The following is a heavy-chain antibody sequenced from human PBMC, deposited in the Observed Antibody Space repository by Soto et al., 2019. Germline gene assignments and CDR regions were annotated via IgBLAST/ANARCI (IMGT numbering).Heavy chain of an antibody. CDR1: GFTFDDYA. CDR3: AKDLSYSSSSYYGMDV. D-gene: IGHD6-6*01. Sequence: SLRLSCAASGFTFDDYAMHWVRQAPGKGLEWVSGISWNSGSIGYADSVKGRFTISRDNAKNSLYLQMNSLRAEDTALYYCAKDLSYSSSSYYGMDVWGQGTTVTVSS. V-gene: IGHV3-9*01. CDR2: ISWNSGSI. J-gene: IGHJ6*02.